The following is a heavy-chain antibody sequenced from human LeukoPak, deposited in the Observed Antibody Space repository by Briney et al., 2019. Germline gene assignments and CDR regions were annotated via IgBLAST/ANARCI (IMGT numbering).Heavy chain of an antibody. CDR3: ARGGIGYDILAAHY. D-gene: IGHD3-9*01. V-gene: IGHV1-8*01. CDR2: MNPNSGDT. CDR1: GYTFTSYD. Sequence: GASVKVSCKASGYTFTSYDINWVRQATGQGLEWMGWMNPNSGDTGYAQKFQGRVTMTRNTSISTAYMELSSLRSEDTAVYYCARGGIGYDILAAHYWGQGTLVTVSS. J-gene: IGHJ4*02.